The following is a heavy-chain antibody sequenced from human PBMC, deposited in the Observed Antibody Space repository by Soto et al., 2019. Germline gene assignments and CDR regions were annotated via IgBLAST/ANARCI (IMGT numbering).Heavy chain of an antibody. CDR3: AKDPGGRYSDSSGYVDY. Sequence: EVQLLESGGGLVQPGESLRLSCAASGFTFSSYAMSWVRQAPGKGLEWVSGMSGSGGSTIYADSVKGRFTISRDNSKSTLYLQMNRLRAEDTAVYYCAKDPGGRYSDSSGYVDYWGQGTLVTVSS. J-gene: IGHJ4*02. CDR1: GFTFSSYA. V-gene: IGHV3-23*01. CDR2: MSGSGGST. D-gene: IGHD3-22*01.